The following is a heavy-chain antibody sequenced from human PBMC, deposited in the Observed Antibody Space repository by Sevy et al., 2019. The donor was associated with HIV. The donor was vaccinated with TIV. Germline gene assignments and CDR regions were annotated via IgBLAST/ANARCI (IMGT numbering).Heavy chain of an antibody. CDR3: ARDPFGGYYFDH. CDR1: GFTFSTYG. V-gene: IGHV3-33*01. J-gene: IGHJ4*02. CDR2: MWFDGSNT. Sequence: GGSLRLSCAASGFTFSTYGMHWVRQAPGKGLEWVAVMWFDGSNTYYADSVKGRFTISRDNAKNTLYLQMNSLRAEDTALYFCARDPFGGYYFDHWGPGTLVTVSS. D-gene: IGHD3-16*01.